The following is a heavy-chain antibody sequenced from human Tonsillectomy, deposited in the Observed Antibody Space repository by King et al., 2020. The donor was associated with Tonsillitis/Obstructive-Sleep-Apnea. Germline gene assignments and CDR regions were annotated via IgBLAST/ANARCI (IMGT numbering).Heavy chain of an antibody. J-gene: IGHJ4*02. Sequence: VQLPQWGAGLLKPSETLSLTCAVYGGSFSGYYWSWIRQPPGMGLEWIGEIDHSGSTNYNPSLKSRVTVSVDTSKNQFSLNLTSATAADTAVYYCAREFDSLDYWGQGTLVTVSS. V-gene: IGHV4-34*01. CDR1: GGSFSGYY. CDR2: IDHSGST. D-gene: IGHD2-15*01. CDR3: AREFDSLDY.